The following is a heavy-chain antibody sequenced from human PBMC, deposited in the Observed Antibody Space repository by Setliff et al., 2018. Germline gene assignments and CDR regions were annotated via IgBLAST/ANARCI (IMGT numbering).Heavy chain of an antibody. CDR2: MNPNSGNT. CDR1: GYTFTSYD. Sequence: ASVKVPCKASGYTFTSYDINWVRQATGQGLEWMGWMNPNSGNTGYAQKFQGRVTITRNTSISTAYMELSSLRSEDTAVYYCARVKVIVGATPRTYYMDVWGKGTTVTVSS. J-gene: IGHJ6*03. D-gene: IGHD1-26*01. V-gene: IGHV1-8*03. CDR3: ARVKVIVGATPRTYYMDV.